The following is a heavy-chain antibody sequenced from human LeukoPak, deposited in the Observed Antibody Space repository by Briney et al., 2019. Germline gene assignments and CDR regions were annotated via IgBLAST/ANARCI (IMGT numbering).Heavy chain of an antibody. CDR3: AQQSSGSYEPCFDY. CDR1: GGSISGYY. CDR2: IYYSGST. D-gene: IGHD1-26*01. Sequence: SETLSLTCTVSGGSISGYYWSWIRQPPGKGLEWIGYIYYSGSTNYNPSLKSRVTISVDTSKNQFSLKLSSVTAADTAVYYCAQQSSGSYEPCFDYWGQGTLVTVSS. V-gene: IGHV4-59*01. J-gene: IGHJ4*02.